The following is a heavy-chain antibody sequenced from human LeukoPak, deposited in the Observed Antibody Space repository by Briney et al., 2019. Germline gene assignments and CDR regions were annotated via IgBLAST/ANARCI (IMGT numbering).Heavy chain of an antibody. D-gene: IGHD5-24*01. CDR2: IYYSGRT. V-gene: IGHV4-30-4*01. CDR1: GGSISSGDYY. J-gene: IGHJ6*02. CDR3: ARGGGAGLQYGMDV. Sequence: SQTLSLTCTVSGGSISSGDYYWSWIRQPPGKGLEWVGYIYYSGRTYYTPSLKRRVNISVDTSTNQFYLKLSYVAAADTAVYYCARGGGAGLQYGMDVWGQGTSVTVSS.